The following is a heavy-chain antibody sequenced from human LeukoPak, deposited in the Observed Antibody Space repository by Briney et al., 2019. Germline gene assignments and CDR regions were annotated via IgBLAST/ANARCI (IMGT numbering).Heavy chain of an antibody. D-gene: IGHD6-13*01. Sequence: PSETLSLTCAVYGGSFSGYYWSWIRQPPGKGLEWIGSIYHSGSTHYNPSLKSRVTMSLDTSKNHFSLRLSSVTAADTAVYYCARVYSSSWTVYYYYMDVWGKGTTVTVSS. J-gene: IGHJ6*03. CDR3: ARVYSSSWTVYYYYMDV. CDR2: IYHSGST. V-gene: IGHV4-34*01. CDR1: GGSFSGYY.